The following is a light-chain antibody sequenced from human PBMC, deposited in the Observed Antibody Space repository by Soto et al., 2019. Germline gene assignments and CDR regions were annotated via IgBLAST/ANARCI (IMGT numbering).Light chain of an antibody. J-gene: IGKJ1*01. Sequence: EIVLPQSPGTLSLSPGERATLSCRASQFVTSKYLAWYQQKPGQAPRLLIYDASTRATGIPDRFSGSGSGTDFSLTISRLEPEDFAVYYCQQYGSSVWTFGQGTKVEIK. CDR2: DAS. CDR3: QQYGSSVWT. V-gene: IGKV3-20*01. CDR1: QFVTSKY.